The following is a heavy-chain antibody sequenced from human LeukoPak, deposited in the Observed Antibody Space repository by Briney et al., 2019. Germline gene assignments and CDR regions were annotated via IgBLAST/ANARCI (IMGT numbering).Heavy chain of an antibody. Sequence: PSETLSLTCAVYGGSYSGYYWSWIRQPPGKGLEWIGFIYDSGSTKYNPSLKSRVTISVDTSKNQFSLNLSSVTAADTAVYFCARKTTVTTTYAFDIWGQGTMVTVSS. D-gene: IGHD4-17*01. V-gene: IGHV4-34*11. CDR1: GGSYSGYY. CDR2: IYDSGST. J-gene: IGHJ3*02. CDR3: ARKTTVTTTYAFDI.